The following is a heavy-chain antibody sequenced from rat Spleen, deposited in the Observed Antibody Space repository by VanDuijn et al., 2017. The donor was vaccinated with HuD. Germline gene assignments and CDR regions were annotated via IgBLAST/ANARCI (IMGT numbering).Heavy chain of an antibody. V-gene: IGHV5-29*01. CDR3: ARHPLYYD. D-gene: IGHD1-6*01. CDR1: GFTFSNYG. J-gene: IGHJ2*01. Sequence: EVQLVESGGGLVQPGRSLKLSCAASGFTFSNYGMAWVRQAPTKGLEWVATISYDGSSTYYRDSVKGRFTISRDNAKSTLYLQMDSLRSEDTATYYCARHPLYYDWGQGVMVTVSS. CDR2: ISYDGSST.